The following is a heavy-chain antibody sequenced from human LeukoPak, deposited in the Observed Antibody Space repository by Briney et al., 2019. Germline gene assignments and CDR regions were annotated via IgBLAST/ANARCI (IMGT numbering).Heavy chain of an antibody. D-gene: IGHD2-2*01. V-gene: IGHV3-15*05. Sequence: GGSLRLSCAASGSTFSNAWMTWVRQAPGKGLEWVGRIYRNADGGTTDYAAPVKGRFTISRDYSKNTLYLQMNSLKTEDTAVYYCTTDSYCSTTTCYASSNYYYGLDAWGQGTSLTVSS. CDR3: TTDSYCSTTTCYASSNYYYGLDA. J-gene: IGHJ6*02. CDR2: IYRNADGGTT. CDR1: GSTFSNAW.